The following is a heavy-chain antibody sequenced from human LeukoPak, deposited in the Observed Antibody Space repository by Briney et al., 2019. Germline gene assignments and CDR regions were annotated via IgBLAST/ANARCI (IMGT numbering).Heavy chain of an antibody. V-gene: IGHV3-48*03. CDR3: ARTHDYGDYSGY. CDR2: ISSSGSTI. J-gene: IGHJ4*02. Sequence: PGGSLRLSCAASGFTFSSYEVNWVRQAPGKGLEWVSYISSSGSTIYYADSVKGRFTISRDNAKNSLYLQMNSLRAEDTAVYYCARTHDYGDYSGYWGQGTLVTVSS. D-gene: IGHD4-17*01. CDR1: GFTFSSYE.